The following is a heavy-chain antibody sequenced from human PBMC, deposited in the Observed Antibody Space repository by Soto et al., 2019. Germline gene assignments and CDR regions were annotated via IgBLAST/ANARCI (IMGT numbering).Heavy chain of an antibody. CDR2: ISSSSSYI. V-gene: IGHV3-11*06. CDR1: GFTFSDYY. CDR3: ARDKGYSSSWYVVSGWFDP. D-gene: IGHD6-13*01. J-gene: IGHJ5*02. Sequence: QVQLVESGGGLVKPGGSLRLSCAASGFTFSDYYMSWIRQAPGKGLEWVSYISSSSSYIYYADSVKGRFTISRDNAKNSLYLQMNSLRAEDTPVYYCARDKGYSSSWYVVSGWFDPWGQGTLVTVSS.